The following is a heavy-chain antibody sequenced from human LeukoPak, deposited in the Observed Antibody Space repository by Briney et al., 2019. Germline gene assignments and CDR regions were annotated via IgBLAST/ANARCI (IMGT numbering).Heavy chain of an antibody. J-gene: IGHJ4*02. CDR2: ISGSGGST. D-gene: IGHD2-15*01. CDR1: GFTFSSYA. Sequence: GGSLRLSCAASGFTFSSYAMSWVRQAPGKGLEWVSAISGSGGSTYYADSVKGRFTISRDNSKNTLHLQMNSLRAEDTAVYYCAKGQGVVVVAATRTAFDYWGQGTLVTVSS. CDR3: AKGQGVVVVAATRTAFDY. V-gene: IGHV3-23*01.